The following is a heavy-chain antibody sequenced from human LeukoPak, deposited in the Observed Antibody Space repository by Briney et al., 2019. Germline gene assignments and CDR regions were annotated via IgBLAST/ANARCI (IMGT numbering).Heavy chain of an antibody. CDR3: ARVGSGYRGYHWRY. J-gene: IGHJ4*02. CDR2: IYHSGST. Sequence: PSETLSLTCAVSGYSIISGYYWGWIRQPPVQGLEWIGSIYHSGSTYYNPSLKSRVTISVDTSKNQFSLKLSSVTAADTAVYYCARVGSGYRGYHWRYWGQGTLVTVSS. D-gene: IGHD5-12*01. CDR1: GYSIISGYY. V-gene: IGHV4-38-2*01.